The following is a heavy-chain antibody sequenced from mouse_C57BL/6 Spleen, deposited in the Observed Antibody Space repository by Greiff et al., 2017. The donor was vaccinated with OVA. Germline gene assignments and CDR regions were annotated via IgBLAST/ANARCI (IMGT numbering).Heavy chain of an antibody. CDR1: GYSFTGYY. Sequence: EVQLQQSGPELVKPGASVKISCKASGYSFTGYYMNWVKQSPEKSLEWIGEINPSTGGTTYNQKFKAKATLTVDKSSSTAYMQLKSLTSEDSAVYYCARSGGNYEGYFDVWGTGTTVTVSS. J-gene: IGHJ1*03. CDR2: INPSTGGT. CDR3: ARSGGNYEGYFDV. V-gene: IGHV1-42*01. D-gene: IGHD2-1*01.